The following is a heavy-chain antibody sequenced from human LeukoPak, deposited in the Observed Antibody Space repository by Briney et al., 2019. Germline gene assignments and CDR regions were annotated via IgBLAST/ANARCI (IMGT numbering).Heavy chain of an antibody. J-gene: IGHJ4*02. CDR1: GFTFDDNA. CDR2: ISWNSGNI. D-gene: IGHD3-9*01. Sequence: GGSLRLSCAASGFTFDDNAMHWVRQAPGKGLEWVSGISWNSGNIGYADSVKGRFTTSRDNAKNSLYLQMNSLRAEDTAFYYCAKDRGYFDTGPFDYWGQGTLVTVSS. CDR3: AKDRGYFDTGPFDY. V-gene: IGHV3-9*01.